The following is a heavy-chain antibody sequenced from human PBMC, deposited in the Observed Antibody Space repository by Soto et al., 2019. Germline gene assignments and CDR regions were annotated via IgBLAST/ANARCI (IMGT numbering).Heavy chain of an antibody. V-gene: IGHV3-15*01. CDR2: IKSKTDGGTT. Sequence: PGGSLRLSCAATGFTFSNAWMSWVRQAPGKGLEWVGRIKSKTDGGTTDYAAPVKGRFTISRDDSKNTLYLQMNSLKTEDTAVYYCTGSYSVMYYYYGMDVWGQGTTVTVSS. CDR1: GFTFSNAW. D-gene: IGHD1-26*01. J-gene: IGHJ6*02. CDR3: TGSYSVMYYYYGMDV.